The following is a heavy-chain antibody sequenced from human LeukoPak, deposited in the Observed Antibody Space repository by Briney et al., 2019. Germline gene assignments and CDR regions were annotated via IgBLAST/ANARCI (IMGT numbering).Heavy chain of an antibody. J-gene: IGHJ3*02. V-gene: IGHV1-69*05. D-gene: IGHD3-22*01. CDR3: ARGYYDSSGYYYGDAFDI. Sequence: SVKVSCKXSGGTFSSYAISWVRRAPGQGLEWMGGIIPIFGTANYAQKFQGRVTITTDESTSTAYMELSSLRSEDTAVYYCARGYYDSSGYYYGDAFDIWGQGTMVTVSS. CDR2: IIPIFGTA. CDR1: GGTFSSYA.